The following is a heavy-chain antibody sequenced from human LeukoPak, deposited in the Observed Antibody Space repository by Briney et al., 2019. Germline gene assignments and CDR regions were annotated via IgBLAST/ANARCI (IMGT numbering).Heavy chain of an antibody. D-gene: IGHD2/OR15-2a*01. J-gene: IGHJ4*02. Sequence: SVKVSCKASGGTFSSYAISWVRQAPGQGLEWMGGIIPIFGTANYAQKFQGRVTITADESTSTAYMELSSLRSEDTAVYYCARSFYRGVHYFDYWGQGTLVTVSS. CDR1: GGTFSSYA. CDR3: ARSFYRGVHYFDY. CDR2: IIPIFGTA. V-gene: IGHV1-69*13.